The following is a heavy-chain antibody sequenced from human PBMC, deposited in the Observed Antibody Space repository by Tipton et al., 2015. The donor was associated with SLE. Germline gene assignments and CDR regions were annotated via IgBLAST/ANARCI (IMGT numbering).Heavy chain of an antibody. CDR3: AREVFWSGYSTGRAFDM. D-gene: IGHD3-3*01. CDR1: GGSISSSSYY. CDR2: IYTSGST. V-gene: IGHV4-61*02. Sequence: TLSLTCTVSGGSISSSSYYWNWIRQPAGKGLEWVGRIYTSGSTTYNPSLKSRVTISIDTSKNQFSLKLSSVTATDMDVYYCAREVFWSGYSTGRAFDMWGQGTMVTVSS. J-gene: IGHJ3*02.